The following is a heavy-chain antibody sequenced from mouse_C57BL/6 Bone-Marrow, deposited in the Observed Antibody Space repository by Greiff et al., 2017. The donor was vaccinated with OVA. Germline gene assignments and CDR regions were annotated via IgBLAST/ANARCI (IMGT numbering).Heavy chain of an antibody. D-gene: IGHD2-4*01. CDR1: GYTFTDYS. CDR2: IFPGSGST. V-gene: IGHV1-75*01. J-gene: IGHJ4*01. CDR3: ARWGGLRRDYYAMDY. Sequence: QVQLQQSGPELVKPGASVKISCKASGYTFTDYSINWVKQRPGQGLEWIGWIFPGSGSTYYNEKFKGKATLTVDKSSSTAYMLLSSLTSEDSAVYFCARWGGLRRDYYAMDYWGQGTSVTVSS.